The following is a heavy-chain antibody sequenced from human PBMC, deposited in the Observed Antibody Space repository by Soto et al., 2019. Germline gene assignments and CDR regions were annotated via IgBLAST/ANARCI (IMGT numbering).Heavy chain of an antibody. CDR3: SRAGVTPNFFDY. D-gene: IGHD3-10*01. J-gene: IGHJ4*02. CDR2: YESGGSI. CDR1: GFSVRTNY. Sequence: EVQLVETGGGLMQPGGSLRLSCAASGFSVRTNYMSWVRQAPGKGLEWVSVYESGGSIYYADSVKGRLTISRDTSKNTLVLQMNSLRGEDTAVYYCSRAGVTPNFFDYWGQGTRVNVSS. V-gene: IGHV3-53*02.